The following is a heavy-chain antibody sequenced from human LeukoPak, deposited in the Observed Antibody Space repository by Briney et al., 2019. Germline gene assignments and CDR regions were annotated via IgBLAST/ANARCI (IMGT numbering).Heavy chain of an antibody. CDR1: GDSISSSSYY. CDR2: IYYSGNT. D-gene: IGHD2-2*02. Sequence: SETLSLTCTVSGDSISSSSYYWGWIRQPPGQGLEWIGSIYYSGNTYYNPSLKSRVTISVDTSREQFSLKLSSVTAADTAVYYCARHSGDIVLVPAAIQGDSFDIWGQGTMVTVSS. J-gene: IGHJ3*02. CDR3: ARHSGDIVLVPAAIQGDSFDI. V-gene: IGHV4-39*01.